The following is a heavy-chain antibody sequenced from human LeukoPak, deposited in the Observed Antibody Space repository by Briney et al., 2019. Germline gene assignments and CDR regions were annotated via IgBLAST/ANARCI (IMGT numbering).Heavy chain of an antibody. CDR2: IYYSGST. CDR3: ARDTGSGRAKEDHYFDY. J-gene: IGHJ4*02. CDR1: GGSISSYY. Sequence: SSETLSLTCTVSGGSISSYYWSWIRQPPGKGLEWIGYIYYSGSTNYNPSLKSRVTISVDTSKNQFSLKLSSVTAADTAVYYCARDTGSGRAKEDHYFDYWGQGTLVTVSS. V-gene: IGHV4-59*12. D-gene: IGHD6-19*01.